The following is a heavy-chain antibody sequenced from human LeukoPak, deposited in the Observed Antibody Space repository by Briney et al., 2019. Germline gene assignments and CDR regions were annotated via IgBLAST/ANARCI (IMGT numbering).Heavy chain of an antibody. CDR1: GFTFSDYY. V-gene: IGHV3-11*01. CDR3: AKDGGYYDSSGYYYGWFDP. J-gene: IGHJ5*02. D-gene: IGHD3-22*01. Sequence: GGSLRLSCAASGFTFSDYYMSWIRQAPGKGLEWVSYISSSGSTIYYADSVKGRFTISRDNSKNTLYLQMNSLRAEDTAVYYCAKDGGYYDSSGYYYGWFDPWGQGTLVTVSS. CDR2: ISSSGSTI.